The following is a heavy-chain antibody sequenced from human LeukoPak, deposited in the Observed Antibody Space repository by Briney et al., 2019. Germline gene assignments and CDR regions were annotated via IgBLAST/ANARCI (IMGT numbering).Heavy chain of an antibody. J-gene: IGHJ4*02. CDR2: ISTSGSTI. Sequence: PGGSLRLSCAASVFTFSSYEMNWVRQAPGKGLEWVSFISTSGSTIYYADSVKGRFTISRDNAKNSLYLQMNSLRVEDTAVYYCARGGFPLDYWGQGTLVTVSS. CDR1: VFTFSSYE. V-gene: IGHV3-48*03. CDR3: ARGGFPLDY.